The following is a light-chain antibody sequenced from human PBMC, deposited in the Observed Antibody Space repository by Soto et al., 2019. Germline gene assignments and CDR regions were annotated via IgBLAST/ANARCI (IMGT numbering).Light chain of an antibody. CDR2: GAS. CDR3: QQLNNYPLT. CDR1: QSVSSN. V-gene: IGKV3-15*01. J-gene: IGKJ4*01. Sequence: EIVLNHSPATLSLSPWERATISCRASQSVSSNLTWYQQKPGQAPRLLIYGASTRATGIPDRFSGSGSGTEFTLTISSLQPEDFATYYCQQLNNYPLTFGGGTKVDIK.